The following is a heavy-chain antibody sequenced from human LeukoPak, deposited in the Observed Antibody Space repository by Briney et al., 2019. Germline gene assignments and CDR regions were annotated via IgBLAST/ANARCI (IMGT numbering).Heavy chain of an antibody. CDR2: INPSGGST. CDR3: ARGRGYGGNSGFAF. CDR1: GYTFTNYY. J-gene: IGHJ4*02. Sequence: GASVKVSCMSSGYTFTNYYIHWVRQAPGQGLEWMGIINPSGGSTNYAQKFQGRVTMTRDTSTSTVFIEVTSLRSEDTAVYYCARGRGYGGNSGFAFWGQGTLVTVSS. V-gene: IGHV1-46*01. D-gene: IGHD4-23*01.